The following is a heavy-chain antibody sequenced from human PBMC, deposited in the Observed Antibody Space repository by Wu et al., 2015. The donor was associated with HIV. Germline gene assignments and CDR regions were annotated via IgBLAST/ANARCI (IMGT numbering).Heavy chain of an antibody. J-gene: IGHJ3*02. CDR2: IIPIFGTA. D-gene: IGHD2-2*02. V-gene: IGHV1-69*13. CDR3: ARDRCSSTSCYTGFGAFDY. Sequence: QVQLVQSGAEVKRPGSSVKVSCKASGGTFSSYAISWVRQAPGQGLEWMGGIIPIFGTANYAQKFQGRVTITADESTSTAYMELSSLRSEDTAVYYCARDRCSSTSCYTGFGAFDYLGPRDNGHRLF. CDR1: GGTFSSYA.